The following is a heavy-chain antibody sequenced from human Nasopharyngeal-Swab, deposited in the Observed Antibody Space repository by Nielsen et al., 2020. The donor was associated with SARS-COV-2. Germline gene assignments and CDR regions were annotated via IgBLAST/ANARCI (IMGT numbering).Heavy chain of an antibody. CDR2: IWYDGSKK. D-gene: IGHD1-26*01. Sequence: GESLKISCAASGFTFSSYGMHWVRQAPGKGLEWVAVIWYDGSKKYYADSVKGRFTISRDNSKNTLYLQMNSLRAEDTAVYYCARGSPFDYWGQGTLVTVSS. CDR3: ARGSPFDY. J-gene: IGHJ4*02. CDR1: GFTFSSYG. V-gene: IGHV3-33*01.